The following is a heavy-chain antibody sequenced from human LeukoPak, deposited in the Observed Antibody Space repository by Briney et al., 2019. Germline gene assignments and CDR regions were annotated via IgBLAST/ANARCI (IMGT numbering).Heavy chain of an antibody. J-gene: IGHJ4*02. V-gene: IGHV3-48*02. Sequence: GGSLRLSCATSGFTFSSYSMNWVRQAPGQGLEWVSYIRSSGDMIYYADSVKGRFTISRDNAKNSVYLQMNSLRDEDTAVYYCVRDPDALDYWGQGTQVTVSS. CDR2: IRSSGDMI. CDR1: GFTFSSYS. CDR3: VRDPDALDY.